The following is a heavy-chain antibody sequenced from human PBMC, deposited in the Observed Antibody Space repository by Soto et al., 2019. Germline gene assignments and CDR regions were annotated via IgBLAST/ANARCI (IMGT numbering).Heavy chain of an antibody. CDR2: IDPSDSYT. Sequence: GESLKISCKGSGYSFTSYWISWVRQMPGKGLEWMGRIDPSDSYTNYSPSFQGHVTISADKSISTAYLQWSSLKASDTAMYYCATSRPHSSGYYYYGMDVWGQGTTVTVSS. CDR3: ATSRPHSSGYYYYGMDV. CDR1: GYSFTSYW. J-gene: IGHJ6*02. D-gene: IGHD6-19*01. V-gene: IGHV5-10-1*01.